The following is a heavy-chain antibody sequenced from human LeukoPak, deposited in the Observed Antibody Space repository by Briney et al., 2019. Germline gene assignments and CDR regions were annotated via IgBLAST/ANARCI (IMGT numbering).Heavy chain of an antibody. V-gene: IGHV4-38-2*01. CDR3: ARDKDDYVWGTYRW. Sequence: SETLSLTCAVPGYSISRGYYWGWVRQAPGKGLEWIGSIYHTGSTDYNPSLKSRLTISVDMSKNQFSLNLRSVTAADTAVYYCARDKDDYVWGTYRWWGQGMLVTVSS. D-gene: IGHD3-16*02. J-gene: IGHJ4*02. CDR1: GYSISRGYY. CDR2: IYHTGST.